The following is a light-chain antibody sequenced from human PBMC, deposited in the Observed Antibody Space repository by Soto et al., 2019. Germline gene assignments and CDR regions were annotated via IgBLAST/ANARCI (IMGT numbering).Light chain of an antibody. CDR2: GAS. CDR3: QQSHSTPWT. CDR1: QTITTY. Sequence: DIQMTQSPSSLSASVGDRVTITCRASQTITTYLNWYQQKPGKAPKLLIYGASSLQSGVPSRFTGSGSGTDFTLTISSLQPEDFATYHCQQSHSTPWTFGHGTKVEIK. V-gene: IGKV1-39*01. J-gene: IGKJ1*01.